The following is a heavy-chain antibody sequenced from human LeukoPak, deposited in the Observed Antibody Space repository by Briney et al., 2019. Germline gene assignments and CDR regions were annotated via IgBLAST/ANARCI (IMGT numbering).Heavy chain of an antibody. V-gene: IGHV1-46*01. CDR1: GGTFSSYA. Sequence: ASVKVSCKASGGTFSSYAISWVRQAPGQGLEWMGIINPSGGSTSYAQKFQGRVTMTRDTSTSTVYMELSSLRSEDTAVYYCARDLSGFDYWGQGTLVTVSS. CDR2: INPSGGST. J-gene: IGHJ4*02. D-gene: IGHD1-14*01. CDR3: ARDLSGFDY.